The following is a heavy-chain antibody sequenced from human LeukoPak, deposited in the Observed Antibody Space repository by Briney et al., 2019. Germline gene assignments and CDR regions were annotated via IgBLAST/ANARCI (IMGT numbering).Heavy chain of an antibody. Sequence: SETLSLTCAVYGGSFSGYYWSWIRQPPGKGLEWIGEINHSGSTNYNPSLKRRVTISVDTSKNQFSLKLSSVTAADTAVYYCARALWGSFMPPYFDYWGQGTLVTVSS. D-gene: IGHD3-16*01. CDR2: INHSGST. V-gene: IGHV4-34*01. CDR3: ARALWGSFMPPYFDY. J-gene: IGHJ4*02. CDR1: GGSFSGYY.